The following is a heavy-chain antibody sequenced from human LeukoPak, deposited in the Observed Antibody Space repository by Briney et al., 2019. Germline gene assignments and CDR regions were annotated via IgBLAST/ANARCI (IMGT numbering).Heavy chain of an antibody. J-gene: IGHJ4*02. CDR3: ANIWITGY. D-gene: IGHD1-14*01. CDR2: ISSSGSTI. V-gene: IGHV3-48*03. CDR1: GFTSSNYE. Sequence: PGGSLRLSCAASGFTSSNYEMNWVRQAPGKGLEWVSYISSSGSTIYYADSVKGRFTISRDNAKNSVYLQMNGLRAEDTAVYYCANIWITGYWGQGTLVTVSS.